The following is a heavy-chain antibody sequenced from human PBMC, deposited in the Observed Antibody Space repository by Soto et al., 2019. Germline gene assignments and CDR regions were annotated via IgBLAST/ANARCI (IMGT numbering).Heavy chain of an antibody. J-gene: IGHJ5*02. D-gene: IGHD6-13*01. CDR3: ARSSHKESWFDP. CDR1: GGSISSGDYY. Sequence: SETLSLTCTVSGGSISSGDYYWSWIRQPPGKGLEWIGYIYYSGSTYYNPSLKSRVTISVDTSKNQFSLKLNSVTAADTAVYYCARSSHKESWFDPWGQGTLVTVSS. V-gene: IGHV4-30-4*01. CDR2: IYYSGST.